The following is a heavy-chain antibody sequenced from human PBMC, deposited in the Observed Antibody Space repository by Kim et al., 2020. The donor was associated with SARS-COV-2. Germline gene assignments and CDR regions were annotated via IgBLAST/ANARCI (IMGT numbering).Heavy chain of an antibody. D-gene: IGHD3-10*02. CDR2: IYLGDSET. J-gene: IGHJ3*01. V-gene: IGHV5-51*01. Sequence: GESLKISCKGSGYRFANYWVAWVRQMPGKGLEWMGVIYLGDSETRYSPSFQGQVTISADKSISTAYLQWSSLKASDTAIYYCASPWEKLFGGDVVFDHWGQGTMVTASS. CDR1: GYRFANYW. CDR3: ASPWEKLFGGDVVFDH.